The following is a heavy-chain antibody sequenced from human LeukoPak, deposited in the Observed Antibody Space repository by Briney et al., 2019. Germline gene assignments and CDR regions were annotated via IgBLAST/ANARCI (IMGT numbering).Heavy chain of an antibody. J-gene: IGHJ4*02. CDR1: GFTFSRYW. Sequence: GGSLRLPCVASGFTFSRYWMTWVRQAPGKGLEWVANINQDGGEKYYVDSVKGRFTISRDNAKNSLFLQMNSLRAEDTAVYYCARDKESGDSYFDSWGQGTLVTVSS. CDR2: INQDGGEK. D-gene: IGHD7-27*01. CDR3: ARDKESGDSYFDS. V-gene: IGHV3-7*03.